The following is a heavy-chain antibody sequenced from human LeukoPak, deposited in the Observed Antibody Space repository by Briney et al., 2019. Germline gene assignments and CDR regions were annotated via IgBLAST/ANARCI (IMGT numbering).Heavy chain of an antibody. CDR3: ARNLNCGGGSCAPNFDY. CDR2: ISYDGSNK. V-gene: IGHV3-30-3*01. D-gene: IGHD2-15*01. J-gene: IGHJ4*02. Sequence: GGSLRLSCAASGFTFSSYAMHWVRQAPGKGLEWVAVISYDGSNKYYADSVKGRFTISRDNSKNTLYLQMNSLRAEDTAVYYCARNLNCGGGSCAPNFDYWGQGTLVTVSS. CDR1: GFTFSSYA.